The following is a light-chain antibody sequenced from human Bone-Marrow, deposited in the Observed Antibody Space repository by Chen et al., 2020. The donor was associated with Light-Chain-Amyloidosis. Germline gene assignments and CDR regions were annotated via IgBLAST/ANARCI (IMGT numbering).Light chain of an antibody. J-gene: IGLJ1*01. CDR3: SSYTVTNTLV. CDR2: EVT. CDR1: SSDVGGDNH. Sequence: QSALTQPASVSGSPRQSITISCTGTSSDVGGDNHVSWYQQHPDKAPKLMIYEVTNRPSWVPDRFSGSTSDNTASLTISGLQTEDEADYFCSSYTVTNTLVFGSGTRVTVL. V-gene: IGLV2-14*01.